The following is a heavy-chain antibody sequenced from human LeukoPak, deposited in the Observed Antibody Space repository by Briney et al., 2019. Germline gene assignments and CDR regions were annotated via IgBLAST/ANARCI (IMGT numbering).Heavy chain of an antibody. Sequence: GGSLRLSCEASGFTFSSYSMNWVRQAPGKGLEWVSSISSTSTYIYYADSVKGRFTVSRDNAKNSLYLQMNSLRAEDTAVYYCARDGTHGSGRHFDYWGQGTLVTVSS. J-gene: IGHJ4*02. CDR2: ISSTSTYI. D-gene: IGHD3-10*01. V-gene: IGHV3-21*01. CDR3: ARDGTHGSGRHFDY. CDR1: GFTFSSYS.